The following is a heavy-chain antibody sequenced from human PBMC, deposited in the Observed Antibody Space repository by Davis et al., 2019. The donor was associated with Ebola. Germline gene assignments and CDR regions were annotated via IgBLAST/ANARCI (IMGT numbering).Heavy chain of an antibody. CDR2: ISSSSSYI. CDR3: ARRKRDYYDSSGYYGYFDY. D-gene: IGHD3-22*01. J-gene: IGHJ4*02. Sequence: GESLKISCAASGFMFSSCGMNWVRQAPGKGLEWVSSISSSSSYIYYADSVKGRFTISRDNAKNSLYLQMNSLRAEDTAVYYCARRKRDYYDSSGYYGYFDYWGQGTLVTVSS. CDR1: GFMFSSCG. V-gene: IGHV3-21*01.